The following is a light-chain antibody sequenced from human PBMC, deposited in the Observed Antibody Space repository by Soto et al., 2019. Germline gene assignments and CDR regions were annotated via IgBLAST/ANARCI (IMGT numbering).Light chain of an antibody. CDR1: QSVSSSY. V-gene: IGKV3-20*01. J-gene: IGKJ1*01. CDR3: QHYGSSPRK. Sequence: IVLTQSPGTLSLSPGERATLSCRASQSVSSSYLAWYQQKPGQAPRLLIYGASSRATGITDRFSGSGSGTDFTLNISRLEPEDFAVYYCQHYGSSPRKFGQGTKVESK. CDR2: GAS.